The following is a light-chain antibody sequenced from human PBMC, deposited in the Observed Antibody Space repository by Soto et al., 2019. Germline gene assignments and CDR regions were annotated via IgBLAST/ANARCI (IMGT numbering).Light chain of an antibody. CDR1: SSDVGSYNR. J-gene: IGLJ1*01. CDR2: EVS. Sequence: QSALTQPPSVSGSPGQSVTISCTGTSSDVGSYNRVSWYQQPPGTAPKVMIYEVSNRPSGVPNRFSGSKSGNTASLTISGLQAEDEADYYCSSYTTSSTYVFGTGTKVTVL. V-gene: IGLV2-18*02. CDR3: SSYTTSSTYV.